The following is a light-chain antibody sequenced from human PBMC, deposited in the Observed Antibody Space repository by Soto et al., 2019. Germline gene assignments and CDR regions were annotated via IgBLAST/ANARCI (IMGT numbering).Light chain of an antibody. J-gene: IGLJ2*01. Sequence: SYELTQPSSVSGAPGQTARITWGGNNIESKSVHWYQQKPGQAPVLVAYDDSDRPSGIPERFSGSNSGNTATLTITRVEAGDEDDYYCQVWDSSSDHTDVVFGAGTKLTVL. V-gene: IGLV3-21*02. CDR2: DDS. CDR1: NIESKS. CDR3: QVWDSSSDHTDVV.